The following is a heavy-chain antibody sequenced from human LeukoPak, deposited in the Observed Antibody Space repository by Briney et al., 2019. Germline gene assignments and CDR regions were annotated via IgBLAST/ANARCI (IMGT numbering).Heavy chain of an antibody. J-gene: IGHJ4*02. D-gene: IGHD3-22*01. Sequence: GGSLTLSCAASAFTFSSYEMNWVRQAPGKGLEWVSYISSSGSTIYYADSVKGRLTISRDNAKNSLYLQMNSLRAEDTAVYYCARHWGDYYDRIDYWGQGTLVTVSS. CDR3: ARHWGDYYDRIDY. V-gene: IGHV3-48*03. CDR1: AFTFSSYE. CDR2: ISSSGSTI.